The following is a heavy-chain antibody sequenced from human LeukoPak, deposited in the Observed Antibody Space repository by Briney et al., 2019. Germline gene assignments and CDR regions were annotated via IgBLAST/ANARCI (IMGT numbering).Heavy chain of an antibody. J-gene: IGHJ4*02. Sequence: PGGSLRLSCAASGFTFSSYAMHWVRQAPGKGLEWVAVISYDGSNKYYADSVKGRFTISRDNSKNTLYLQMNSLRAEDTAVYYCAASSLIAVVGTDYWGQGTRVTVSS. CDR2: ISYDGSNK. D-gene: IGHD6-19*01. CDR3: AASSLIAVVGTDY. V-gene: IGHV3-30-3*01. CDR1: GFTFSSYA.